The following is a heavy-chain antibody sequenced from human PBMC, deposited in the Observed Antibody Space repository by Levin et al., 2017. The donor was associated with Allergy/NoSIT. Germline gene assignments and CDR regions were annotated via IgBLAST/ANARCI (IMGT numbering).Heavy chain of an antibody. CDR3: ATATTVTTTPSPFDY. Sequence: SQTLSLTCTVSGGSVSSGSYYWSWIRQPPGKGLEWIGYIYYSGSTNYNPSLKSRVTISVDTSKNQFSLKLSSVTAADTAVYYCATATTVTTTPSPFDYWGQGTLVTVSS. CDR2: IYYSGST. J-gene: IGHJ4*02. D-gene: IGHD4-17*01. CDR1: GGSVSSGSYY. V-gene: IGHV4-61*01.